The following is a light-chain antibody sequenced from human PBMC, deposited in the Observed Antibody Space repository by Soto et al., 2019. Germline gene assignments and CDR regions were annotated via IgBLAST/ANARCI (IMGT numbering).Light chain of an antibody. CDR2: EVT. J-gene: IGLJ1*01. V-gene: IGLV2-14*01. Sequence: QSVLTQPASVSGSPGQSITISCTGTSSDVGNYNYVSWYQHHPGKGPQLLIYEVTNRPSGVSTRFSGSKSGNTASLTISGLQAEDEAEYYCSSYTSDITHIFGTGTKVTVL. CDR1: SSDVGNYNY. CDR3: SSYTSDITHI.